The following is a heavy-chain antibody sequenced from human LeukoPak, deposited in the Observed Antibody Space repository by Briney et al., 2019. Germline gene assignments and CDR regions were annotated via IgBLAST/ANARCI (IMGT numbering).Heavy chain of an antibody. CDR3: AKDMCNYVYFDY. J-gene: IGHJ4*02. CDR2: ISWNSGSI. V-gene: IGHV3-9*01. Sequence: PGRSLRLSCAASGFTFDDYAMHWVRQAPGKGLEWVSGISWNSGSIGYADSVKGRFTISRDNAKNSLYLQMNSLRAEDTALYYCAKDMCNYVYFDYWGQGTLVTVSS. D-gene: IGHD4-11*01. CDR1: GFTFDDYA.